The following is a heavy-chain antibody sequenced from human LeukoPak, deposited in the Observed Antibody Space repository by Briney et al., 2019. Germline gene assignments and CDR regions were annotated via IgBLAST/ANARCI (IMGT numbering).Heavy chain of an antibody. CDR2: ISGSGGNT. D-gene: IGHD4-17*01. Sequence: AGGSLRLSCSASGFTFSSYAMNWVRQAPGKGLEWVSAISGSGGNTYYADSVKGRFTISRDNSKNTLYLQMNSLRSEDTAVYYCARVADYGDYFDYWGQGTLVTVSS. J-gene: IGHJ4*02. V-gene: IGHV3-23*01. CDR3: ARVADYGDYFDY. CDR1: GFTFSSYA.